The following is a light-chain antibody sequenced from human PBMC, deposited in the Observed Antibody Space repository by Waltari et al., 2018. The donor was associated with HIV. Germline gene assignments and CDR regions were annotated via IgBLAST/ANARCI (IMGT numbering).Light chain of an antibody. CDR2: KDS. CDR1: ALPKQY. V-gene: IGLV3-25*03. J-gene: IGLJ2*01. Sequence: SYALTQPPSVSVSPGQTARITCSGDALPKQYAYWYQPKPGQAPVLVIYKDSGRPSGIPERFSGSSSGTTVTLTISGVQAEDEADYYCQSADSSGTHEVFGGGTKLTVL. CDR3: QSADSSGTHEV.